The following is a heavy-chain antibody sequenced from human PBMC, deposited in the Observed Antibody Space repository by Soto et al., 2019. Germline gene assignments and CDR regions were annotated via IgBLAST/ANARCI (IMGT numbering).Heavy chain of an antibody. CDR3: ARDRRIAVAALWYYGMDV. D-gene: IGHD6-19*01. CDR2: IYHSGST. Sequence: QVQLQESGPGLVKPSGTLSLTCAVSGGSISSSNWWSWVRQPPGKGLEWIGEIYHSGSTNYNPSLRSRVTISVDKSKNQFSLKLSSVTAADTAVYYCARDRRIAVAALWYYGMDVWGQGTTVTVSS. J-gene: IGHJ6*02. V-gene: IGHV4-4*02. CDR1: GGSISSSNW.